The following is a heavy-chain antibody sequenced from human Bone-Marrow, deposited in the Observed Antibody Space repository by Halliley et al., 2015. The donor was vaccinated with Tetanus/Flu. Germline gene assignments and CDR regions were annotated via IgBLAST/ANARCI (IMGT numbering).Heavy chain of an antibody. Sequence: QLVQSGAEVKKPGESLKISCKGSGYTLTNYWIGWVRQMPGKGLEWMGIIYPGDSDTTYSPSFQGQVTISVDKPISTAYLQWSSLKASDTAMYYCARSLLGYSYGYYFDYWGQGTLVTVSS. CDR3: ARSLLGYSYGYYFDY. CDR1: GYTLTNYW. V-gene: IGHV5-51*01. J-gene: IGHJ4*02. D-gene: IGHD5-18*01. CDR2: IYPGDSDT.